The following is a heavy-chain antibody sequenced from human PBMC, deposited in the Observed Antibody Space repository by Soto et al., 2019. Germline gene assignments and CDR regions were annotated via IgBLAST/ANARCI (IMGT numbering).Heavy chain of an antibody. J-gene: IGHJ4*02. CDR2: IYYSGST. CDR1: GGSISSGDYY. V-gene: IGHV4-30-4*01. D-gene: IGHD3-22*01. Sequence: PSETLSLTCTVSGGSISSGDYYWSWIRQPPGKGLEWIGYIYYSGSTYYNPSLKSRVTISVDTSKNQFSLKLSSVTAADTAVYYCARDPVGYYYDSSGYYSPSSTNAWGQGTLVTVSS. CDR3: ARDPVGYYYDSSGYYSPSSTNA.